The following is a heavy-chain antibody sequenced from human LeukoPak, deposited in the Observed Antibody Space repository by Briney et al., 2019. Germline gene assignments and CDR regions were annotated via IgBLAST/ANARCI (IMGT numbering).Heavy chain of an antibody. J-gene: IGHJ6*03. Sequence: GRSLRLSCAASGFTFSSYGMHWVRQAPGKGLEWVAVISYDGSNKYYADSVKGRFTISRDNSKNTLYLQMNSLRAEDTAVYYCAKTRVRGVIMSYMDVWGKGTTVTVSS. D-gene: IGHD3-10*01. CDR1: GFTFSSYG. V-gene: IGHV3-30*18. CDR2: ISYDGSNK. CDR3: AKTRVRGVIMSYMDV.